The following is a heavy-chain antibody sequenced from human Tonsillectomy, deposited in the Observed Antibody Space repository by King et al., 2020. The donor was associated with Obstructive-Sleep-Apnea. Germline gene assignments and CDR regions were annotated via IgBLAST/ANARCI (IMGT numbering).Heavy chain of an antibody. CDR1: GFTVSPYA. D-gene: IGHD2-21*01. CDR2: ISNDGTNK. V-gene: IGHV3-30*04. J-gene: IGHJ6*02. Sequence: VKLVESGGGVVQPGRSLRLSCAASGFTVSPYALDWVRQAPGKGLEWVAVISNDGTNKYYADSVKGRFTISRDNSKNTLYLQMNSLRAEDTAVYYCARVGQGIDYYYYGMDVWGQGTTVTVSS. CDR3: ARVGQGIDYYYYGMDV.